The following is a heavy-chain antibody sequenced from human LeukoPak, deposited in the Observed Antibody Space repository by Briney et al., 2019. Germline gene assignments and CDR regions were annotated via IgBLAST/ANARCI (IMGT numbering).Heavy chain of an antibody. J-gene: IGHJ6*03. Sequence: ASVKVSCKASGYTFTSYAMNWARQAPGQGLEWMGWINTNTGNPTYAQGFTGRFVFSLDTSVSTAYLQISSLKAEDTAVYYCARVGGTLLWFGEYYYMDVWGKGTTVTVSS. CDR2: INTNTGNP. D-gene: IGHD3-10*01. CDR3: ARVGGTLLWFGEYYYMDV. CDR1: GYTFTSYA. V-gene: IGHV7-4-1*02.